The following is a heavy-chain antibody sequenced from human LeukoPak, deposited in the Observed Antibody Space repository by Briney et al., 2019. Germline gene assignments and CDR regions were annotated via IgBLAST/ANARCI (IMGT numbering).Heavy chain of an antibody. CDR3: ARARGWLQSFDY. CDR1: GGSFSGYY. D-gene: IGHD5-24*01. CDR2: INHSGST. Sequence: SETLSLTCAVYGGSFSGYYWSWIRQPPGKGLEWIGEINHSGSTNYNPSLKSRVTISVDTSKNQFSLKLSSVTAADTAVYCCARARGWLQSFDYWGQGTLVTVSS. V-gene: IGHV4-34*01. J-gene: IGHJ4*02.